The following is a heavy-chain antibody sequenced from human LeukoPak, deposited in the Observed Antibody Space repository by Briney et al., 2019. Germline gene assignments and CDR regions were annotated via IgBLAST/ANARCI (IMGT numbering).Heavy chain of an antibody. Sequence: SETLSLTCTVSGGSISSYHWSWIRQPAGKGLEWIGRIYTSENTNYNPSLKSRVTTSVDTSKNQFSLRLSSVTAADTAVYYCARDRGGARVGQHFDYWDQGTLVTVSS. J-gene: IGHJ4*02. V-gene: IGHV4-4*07. D-gene: IGHD3-16*01. CDR3: ARDRGGARVGQHFDY. CDR1: GGSISSYH. CDR2: IYTSENT.